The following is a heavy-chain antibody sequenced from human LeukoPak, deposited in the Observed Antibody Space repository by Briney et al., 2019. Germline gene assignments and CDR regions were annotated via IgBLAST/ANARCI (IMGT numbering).Heavy chain of an antibody. CDR1: GFTVSSNY. J-gene: IGHJ4*02. CDR2: IYSGGST. CDR3: ASGISGDGYNLEDY. Sequence: PGGSLRLSCAASGFTVSSNYMSWVRQAPGKGLEWVSVIYSGGSTYYADSVKGRFTISRDNSKNTLYLQMNSLRAEDTAVYYCASGISGDGYNLEDYWGQGTLVTVSS. V-gene: IGHV3-66*01. D-gene: IGHD5-24*01.